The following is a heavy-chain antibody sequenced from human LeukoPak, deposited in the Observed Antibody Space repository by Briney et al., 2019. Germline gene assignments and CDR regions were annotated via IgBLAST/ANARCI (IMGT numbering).Heavy chain of an antibody. CDR1: GGSISSSSYY. J-gene: IGHJ5*02. D-gene: IGHD3-10*01. Sequence: PSETLSLTCTVSGGSISSSSYYWGWIRQPPGKGLEWIGSIYYSGSTYYNPSLKSRVTISVDTSKNQFSLKLSSVTAADTAVYYCARGHYYGSGSYRDLGVRWFDPWGQGILVTVSS. V-gene: IGHV4-39*07. CDR3: ARGHYYGSGSYRDLGVRWFDP. CDR2: IYYSGST.